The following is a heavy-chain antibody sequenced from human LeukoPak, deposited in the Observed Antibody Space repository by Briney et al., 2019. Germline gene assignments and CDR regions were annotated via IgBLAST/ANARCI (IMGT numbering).Heavy chain of an antibody. CDR3: ARDSGLVGVDY. Sequence: SSETLSLTCTVSGVSISSGDYYWSWIRQPPGKGLEWIGYIYYSGSTYYNPSLKSRVTISVDTSKNQFSLKLSSVTAADTAVYYCARDSGLVGVDYWGQGTLVTVSS. V-gene: IGHV4-30-4*01. J-gene: IGHJ4*02. D-gene: IGHD1-26*01. CDR1: GVSISSGDYY. CDR2: IYYSGST.